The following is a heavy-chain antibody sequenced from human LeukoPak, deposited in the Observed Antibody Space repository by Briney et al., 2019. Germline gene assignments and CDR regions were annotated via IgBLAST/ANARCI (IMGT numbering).Heavy chain of an antibody. CDR1: GYSISSGYY. CDR2: IYTSGST. Sequence: PSETLSLTCTVSGYSISSGYYWGWIRQPPGKGLEWIGRIYTSGSTNYNPSLKSRVTISVDTSKNQFSLKLSSVTAADTAVYYCARDQDDILTGYFFDYWGQGTLVTVSS. CDR3: ARDQDDILTGYFFDY. J-gene: IGHJ4*02. V-gene: IGHV4-38-2*02. D-gene: IGHD3-9*01.